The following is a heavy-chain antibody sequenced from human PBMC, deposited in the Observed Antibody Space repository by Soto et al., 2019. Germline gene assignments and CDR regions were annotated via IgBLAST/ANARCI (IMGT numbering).Heavy chain of an antibody. CDR1: GTTFDSFT. J-gene: IGHJ5*02. D-gene: IGHD3-9*01. CDR2: FVPMFGSA. Sequence: QVQLVQSGPELKIPGSSVKVSCKPSGTTFDSFTFSWVRQAPGQGLEWMGGFVPMFGSASIAQRFQGRVTITADASTGTGYMELSDLRSEDSAIYYCAREDDTTGHYSWFDPWGPGTLVTVSS. V-gene: IGHV1-69*01. CDR3: AREDDTTGHYSWFDP.